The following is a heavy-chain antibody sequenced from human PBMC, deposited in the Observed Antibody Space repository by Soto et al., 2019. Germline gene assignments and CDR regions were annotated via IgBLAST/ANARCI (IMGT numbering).Heavy chain of an antibody. D-gene: IGHD5-12*01. J-gene: IGHJ5*02. V-gene: IGHV1-18*01. CDR3: ARVRGYSGYDYDWFDP. CDR1: VYTFTIYG. CDR2: ISAYNGNT. Sequence: GAPVKVSCKASVYTFTIYGISWVRQTPGQGLEWMGWISAYNGNTNYAQKLQGRVTMTTDTSTSTAYMELRSLRSDDTAVYYCARVRGYSGYDYDWFDPWGQGTLVTVSS.